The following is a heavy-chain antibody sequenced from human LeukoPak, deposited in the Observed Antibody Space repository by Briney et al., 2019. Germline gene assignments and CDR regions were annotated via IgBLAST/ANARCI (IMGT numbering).Heavy chain of an antibody. Sequence: GGSLRLSCAASGFTFSSYWMSWVRQAPGKGLEWVSVISGSGGSTYYADSVKGRFTISRDNSKNTLYLQMNSLRAEDTAVYYCAKGADCGGDCWYFDYWGQGTLVTVSS. CDR1: GFTFSSYW. D-gene: IGHD2-21*02. V-gene: IGHV3-23*01. CDR2: ISGSGGST. J-gene: IGHJ4*02. CDR3: AKGADCGGDCWYFDY.